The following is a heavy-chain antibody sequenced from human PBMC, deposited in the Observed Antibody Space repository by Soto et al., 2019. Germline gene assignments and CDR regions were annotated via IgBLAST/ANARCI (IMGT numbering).Heavy chain of an antibody. J-gene: IGHJ4*02. CDR1: GYTFTSYG. CDR3: ARVATPSGSYFLPLPDFDY. V-gene: IGHV1-18*01. Sequence: GASRKVSCKASGYTFTSYGISWVRQAPGQGLEWMGWISAYNGNTNYAQKLQGRVTMTTDTSTSTAYMELRSLRSDDTAVYYCARVATPSGSYFLPLPDFDYWGQGTLVTVSS. D-gene: IGHD1-26*01. CDR2: ISAYNGNT.